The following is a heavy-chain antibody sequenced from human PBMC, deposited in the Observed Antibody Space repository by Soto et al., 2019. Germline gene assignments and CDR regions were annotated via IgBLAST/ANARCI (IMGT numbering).Heavy chain of an antibody. CDR3: ARPAYCSGPSCYGRHFDY. CDR2: MYYSGST. CDR1: GGSISSYY. D-gene: IGHD2-2*01. Sequence: PSETLSLTCTVSGGSISSYYWSWIRQPPGKGLEWIGSMYYSGSTYYNPSLKSRVTISVDTSKNQFSLKLSSVTAADTAVYYCARPAYCSGPSCYGRHFDYWGQGTLVTVSS. J-gene: IGHJ4*02. V-gene: IGHV4-59*05.